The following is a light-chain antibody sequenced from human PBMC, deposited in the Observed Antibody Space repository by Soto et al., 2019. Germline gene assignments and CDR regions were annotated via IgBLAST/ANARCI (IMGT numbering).Light chain of an antibody. CDR1: SSDIGAYNF. CDR3: TSWTTSTTMI. V-gene: IGLV2-14*03. J-gene: IGLJ2*01. Sequence: QSVLTSPASGSGSPGQSIRISCTGTSSDIGAYNFVSWYQQHPGKAPKLMLYDVNIRPSGVSNRFSGSKSGNTASLTISGLQAEDEADYYCTSWTTSTTMIFGGGTKVTVL. CDR2: DVN.